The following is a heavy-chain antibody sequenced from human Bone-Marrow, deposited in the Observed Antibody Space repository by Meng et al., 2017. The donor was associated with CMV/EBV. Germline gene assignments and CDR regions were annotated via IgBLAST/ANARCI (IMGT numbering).Heavy chain of an antibody. V-gene: IGHV1-69*05. CDR2: IIPIFGTA. CDR3: ARDGSGPNNWFDP. J-gene: IGHJ5*02. D-gene: IGHD3-3*01. CDR1: GGTFSSYA. Sequence: SVKVSCKASGGTFSSYAISWVRQAPGQGLEWMGGIIPIFGTANYAQKFQGRVTITTDESTSTAYMELSSLRSEDTAVHYCARDGSGPNNWFDPWGQGTLVTVSS.